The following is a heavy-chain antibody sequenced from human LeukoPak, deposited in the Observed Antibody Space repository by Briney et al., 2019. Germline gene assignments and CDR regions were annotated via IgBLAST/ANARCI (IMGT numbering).Heavy chain of an antibody. Sequence: SQTLSLTCAVSGGSISRGGYSWNWIRQPPGKGLEWIGYIYHNGIAYYNPSFKSRVIISGDRSKNQISLNLTSVTAADTAVYYCARGGEKQLVSLDYWGQGTLVTVSS. J-gene: IGHJ4*02. D-gene: IGHD6-6*01. CDR2: IYHNGIA. CDR1: GGSISRGGYS. CDR3: ARGGEKQLVSLDY. V-gene: IGHV4-30-2*01.